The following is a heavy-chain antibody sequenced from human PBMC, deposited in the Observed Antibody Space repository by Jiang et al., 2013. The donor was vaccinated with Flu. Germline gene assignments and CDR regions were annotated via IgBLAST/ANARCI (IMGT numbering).Heavy chain of an antibody. CDR2: IYYSGST. J-gene: IGHJ3*02. V-gene: IGHV4-59*08. CDR3: ARHAIAFYYDISDYGGAFDI. Sequence: LLKPSETLSLTCTVSGGSISNYYWSWIRQPPGKGLEWIGYIYYSGSTRYNPSLRSRVTISVDTSRNQFSLKLNSVTAADTAVYYCARHAIAFYYDISDYGGAFDIWGQGTMVSVSA. CDR1: GGSISNYY. D-gene: IGHD3-22*01.